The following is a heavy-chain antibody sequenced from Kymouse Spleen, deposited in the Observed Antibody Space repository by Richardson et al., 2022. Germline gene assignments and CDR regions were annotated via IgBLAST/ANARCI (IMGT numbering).Heavy chain of an antibody. CDR2: ISSSSSTI. CDR1: GFTFSSYS. Sequence: EVQLVESGGGLVQPGGSLRLSCAASGFTFSSYSMNWVRQAPGKGLEWVSYISSSSSTIYYADSVKGRFTISRDNAKNSLYLQMNSLRDEDTAVYYCASTYYYGSGSPNWFDPWGQGTLVTVSS. J-gene: IGHJ5*02. D-gene: IGHD3-10*01. V-gene: IGHV3-48*02. CDR3: ASTYYYGSGSPNWFDP.